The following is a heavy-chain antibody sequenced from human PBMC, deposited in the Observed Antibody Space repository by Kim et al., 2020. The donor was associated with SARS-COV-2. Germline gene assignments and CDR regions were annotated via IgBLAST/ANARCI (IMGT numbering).Heavy chain of an antibody. J-gene: IGHJ4*02. Sequence: SETLSLTCAVYGGSFSGYYWSWIRQPPGKGLEWIGEISHSGRTNYNPSLKSRVTISVDTSKNQFSLKLSSVTAADTAVYYCARSYLGGWYYFDYWGQGTLVTVSS. CDR3: ARSYLGGWYYFDY. D-gene: IGHD6-19*01. CDR2: ISHSGRT. CDR1: GGSFSGYY. V-gene: IGHV4-34*01.